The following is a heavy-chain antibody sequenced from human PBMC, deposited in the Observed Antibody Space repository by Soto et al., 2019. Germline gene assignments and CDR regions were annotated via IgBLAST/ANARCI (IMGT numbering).Heavy chain of an antibody. Sequence: GGSLRLSCAASGFTFGDYAMHWVRQVPGKGLEWVSGFKWNSGDVGYADSVKGRFTISRDNAKDSLYLQMNSLRPEDTAVYYCAKDRSSGSPYYGMDFWGQGTMVTVSS. CDR2: FKWNSGDV. CDR1: GFTFGDYA. CDR3: AKDRSSGSPYYGMDF. V-gene: IGHV3-9*01. D-gene: IGHD3-10*01. J-gene: IGHJ6*02.